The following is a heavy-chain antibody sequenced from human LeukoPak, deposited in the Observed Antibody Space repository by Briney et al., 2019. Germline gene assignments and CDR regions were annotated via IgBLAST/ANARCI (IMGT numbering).Heavy chain of an antibody. J-gene: IGHJ4*02. Sequence: GASVKVSCKASGYTFTNYDINWVRQAPGQGLEWMGWINPNSGATNYAQKFQGRVTMTRDTSISTAYMELSRLRSDDTAVYYCARVNAVWSGDIDCWGQGSLVTVSS. V-gene: IGHV1-2*02. CDR3: ARVNAVWSGDIDC. D-gene: IGHD3-3*01. CDR1: GYTFTNYD. CDR2: INPNSGAT.